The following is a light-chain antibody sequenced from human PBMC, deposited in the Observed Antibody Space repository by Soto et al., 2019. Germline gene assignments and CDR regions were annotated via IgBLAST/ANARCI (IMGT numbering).Light chain of an antibody. CDR2: EGS. J-gene: IGLJ3*02. CDR1: SSDVGSYNL. CDR3: CSYAGSGTWV. V-gene: IGLV2-23*01. Sequence: QSALTQPASVSWSPGQSITISCTGTSSDVGSYNLVSWCQQHPGKAPKLMIYEGSKRPSGVSNRFSGSKSGNTASLTISGLQAEDEADYYCCSYAGSGTWVFGGGTKLTVL.